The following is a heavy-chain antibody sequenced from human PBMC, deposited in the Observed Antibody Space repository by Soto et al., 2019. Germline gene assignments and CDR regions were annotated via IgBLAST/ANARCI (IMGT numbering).Heavy chain of an antibody. J-gene: IGHJ4*02. CDR1: GFTFSSYD. CDR3: ARWSTVTSFDY. Sequence: GGSLRLSCAASGFTFSSYDMHWVRQATGKGLEWVSAIGTAGDTYYPGSVKGRFTISRENAKNSLYLQMNSLRAEDTAVYYCARWSTVTSFDYWGQGTLVTVSS. CDR2: IGTAGDT. V-gene: IGHV3-13*01. D-gene: IGHD4-17*01.